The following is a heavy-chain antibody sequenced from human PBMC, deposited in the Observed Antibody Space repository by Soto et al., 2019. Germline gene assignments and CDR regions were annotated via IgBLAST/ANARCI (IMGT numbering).Heavy chain of an antibody. CDR2: ISGSGGST. V-gene: IGHV3-23*01. CDR1: GFTFSSYA. Sequence: PGGSLRLSCAASGFTFSSYAMSWVRQAPGKGLEWVSAISGSGGSTYYADSVKGRFTISRDNSKNTLYLQMNSLRAEDTAVYYCAKDRTTVTDYYYYYMDVWGKGTTVTVSS. D-gene: IGHD4-17*01. J-gene: IGHJ6*03. CDR3: AKDRTTVTDYYYYYMDV.